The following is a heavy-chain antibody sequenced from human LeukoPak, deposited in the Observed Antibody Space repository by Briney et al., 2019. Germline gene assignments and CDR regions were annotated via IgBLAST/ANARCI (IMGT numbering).Heavy chain of an antibody. CDR1: GFTFDDYG. CDR2: INWNGGST. Sequence: GGSLRLSCAASGFTFDDYGMSWVRQAPGKGLEWVSGINWNGGSTDYADSVKGRFTISRDNAKNSLYLQMNSLRAEDTALYYCARDRGPVEDGGYWGQGTLVTVSS. J-gene: IGHJ4*02. D-gene: IGHD4-23*01. CDR3: ARDRGPVEDGGY. V-gene: IGHV3-20*04.